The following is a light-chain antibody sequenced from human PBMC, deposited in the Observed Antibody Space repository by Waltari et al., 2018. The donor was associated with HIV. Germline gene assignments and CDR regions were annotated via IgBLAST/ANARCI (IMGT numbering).Light chain of an antibody. Sequence: QSALTQPASVSGSPGQSITISCTGTSSDVGGYNYVPWYQQHPGKAPKLMIYDVSNRPSGVSNRFSCSKSGNTASLTISGLQAEDEADYYCSSYTSSSTLVVFGGGTKLTVL. V-gene: IGLV2-14*03. CDR2: DVS. J-gene: IGLJ2*01. CDR3: SSYTSSSTLVV. CDR1: SSDVGGYNY.